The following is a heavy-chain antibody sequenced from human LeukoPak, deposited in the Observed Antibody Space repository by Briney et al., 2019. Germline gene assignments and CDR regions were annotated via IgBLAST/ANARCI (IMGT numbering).Heavy chain of an antibody. D-gene: IGHD2-21*02. CDR3: AREEYCGADCYSGFDH. CDR1: GSSISSYY. J-gene: IGHJ5*02. CDR2: IYYSGST. V-gene: IGHV4-59*01. Sequence: SETLSLTCTVSGSSISSYYWSWIRQPPGKGLEWIGYIYYSGSTNYNPSLKSRVTISVDTSKNQFSLELSSVTAADTAIYYYAREEYCGADCYSGFDHWGQGTLVTVSS.